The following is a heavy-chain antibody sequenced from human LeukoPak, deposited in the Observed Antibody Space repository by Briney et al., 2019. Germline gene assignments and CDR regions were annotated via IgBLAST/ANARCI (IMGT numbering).Heavy chain of an antibody. CDR3: ARGRGSGSYYNSPGWFDP. V-gene: IGHV3-30-3*01. D-gene: IGHD3-10*01. J-gene: IGHJ5*02. CDR1: GFTFSSYA. Sequence: GRSLRLSCAASGFTFSSYAMHWVRQAPGKGLEWVAVISYDGSNKYYADSVKGRFTISRDNSKNTLYLQMNSLRAVDTAVYYCARGRGSGSYYNSPGWFDPWGQGTLVTVSS. CDR2: ISYDGSNK.